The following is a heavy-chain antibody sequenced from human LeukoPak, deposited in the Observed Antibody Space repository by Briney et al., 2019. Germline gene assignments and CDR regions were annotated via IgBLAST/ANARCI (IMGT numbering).Heavy chain of an antibody. Sequence: GASVKVSCKTSGYTFTNYGINWVRQASGQGLEWMGWMNPNNDNTAYAQKFQGRVTMTRDSSISTAYMELSSLTSEDTAVYYCARTSLYATNHDAFDIWGQGTMVTVSS. D-gene: IGHD2-8*01. J-gene: IGHJ3*02. CDR2: MNPNNDNT. CDR3: ARTSLYATNHDAFDI. V-gene: IGHV1-8*01. CDR1: GYTFTNYG.